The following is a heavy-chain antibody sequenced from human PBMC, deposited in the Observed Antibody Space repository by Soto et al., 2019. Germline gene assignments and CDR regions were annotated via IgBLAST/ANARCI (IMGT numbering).Heavy chain of an antibody. CDR1: GGSVSSGDYF. V-gene: IGHV4-61*08. CDR3: ARSPNYYYYGFDV. D-gene: IGHD3-10*01. J-gene: IGHJ6*02. Sequence: PSETLSLTCTVSGGSVSSGDYFWSWLRQSAGKRLEWIAYIYYSCSTNENPSLKSRATISVDTSKSQVSLTLTSMTAADAALYYCARSPNYYYYGFDVWGQGTAVTVSS. CDR2: IYYSCST.